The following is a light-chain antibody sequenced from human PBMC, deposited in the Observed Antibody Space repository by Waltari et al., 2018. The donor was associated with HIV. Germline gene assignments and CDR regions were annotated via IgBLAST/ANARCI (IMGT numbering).Light chain of an antibody. V-gene: IGKV1-5*03. CDR2: KAS. Sequence: DIQMTQSPSTLSPSVGDRVTITCRASQSISSWLAWYQQKPGKAPKLLIYKASSLESGGPSRFSGSGSGTEFTLTISSLQPDDFATYYCQQYNSYSPWTFGQGTKVEIK. J-gene: IGKJ1*01. CDR1: QSISSW. CDR3: QQYNSYSPWT.